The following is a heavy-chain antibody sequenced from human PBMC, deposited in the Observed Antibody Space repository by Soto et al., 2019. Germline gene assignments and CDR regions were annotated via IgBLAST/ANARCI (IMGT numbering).Heavy chain of an antibody. V-gene: IGHV1-58*01. D-gene: IGHD3-10*01. CDR3: AAVTVLRWLKGVPAYFAY. Sequence: ASVKVSCETSGLMFTSSAVQWVRQARGHRLEWIGWLVVGSGNTNYSQHFQERLTLTRDMSTGTAYMEVSSLRYEATAVYYCAAVTVLRWLKGVPAYFAYWGHGTLVTVSS. J-gene: IGHJ4*01. CDR2: LVVGSGNT. CDR1: GLMFTSSA.